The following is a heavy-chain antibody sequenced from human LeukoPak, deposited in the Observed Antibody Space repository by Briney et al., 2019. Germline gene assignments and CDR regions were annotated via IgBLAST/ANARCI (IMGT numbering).Heavy chain of an antibody. D-gene: IGHD3-9*01. CDR1: GFPFSAYA. CDR2: ISSSSSYI. V-gene: IGHV3-21*01. J-gene: IGHJ4*02. Sequence: PGGSLRLSCVASGFPFSAYAMSWVRQAPGKGLEWVSSISSSSSYIYYADSVKGRFTISRDNAKNSLYLQMNSLRAEDTAVYYCAREGTRRILTGYPYYFDYWGQGTLVTVSS. CDR3: AREGTRRILTGYPYYFDY.